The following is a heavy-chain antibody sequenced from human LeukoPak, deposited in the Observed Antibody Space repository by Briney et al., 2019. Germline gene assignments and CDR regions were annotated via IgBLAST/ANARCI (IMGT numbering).Heavy chain of an antibody. CDR1: GYTLTSYD. Sequence: GASVKVSCKASGYTLTSYDINWVRQATGQGLEWMGWMDPNSGNTGYAQKFQGRVTMTRNTSISTAYMELSSLRSEDTAVYYCARGRYYNSSGYYYYYYGMDVWGQGTTVTVSS. CDR3: ARGRYYNSSGYYYYYYGMDV. V-gene: IGHV1-8*01. CDR2: MDPNSGNT. D-gene: IGHD3-22*01. J-gene: IGHJ6*02.